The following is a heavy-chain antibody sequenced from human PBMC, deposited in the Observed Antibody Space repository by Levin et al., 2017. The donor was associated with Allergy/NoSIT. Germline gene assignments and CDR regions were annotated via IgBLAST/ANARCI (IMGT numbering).Heavy chain of an antibody. CDR2: ISGSGGST. D-gene: IGHD4-17*01. V-gene: IGHV3-23*01. J-gene: IGHJ5*02. CDR3: AKGRTVTNWFDP. CDR1: GFTFSSYA. Sequence: GESLKISCAASGFTFSSYAMSWVRQAPGKGLEWVSAISGSGGSTYYADSVKGRFTISRDNSKNTLYLQMNSLRAEDTAVYYCAKGRTVTNWFDPWGQGTLVTVSS.